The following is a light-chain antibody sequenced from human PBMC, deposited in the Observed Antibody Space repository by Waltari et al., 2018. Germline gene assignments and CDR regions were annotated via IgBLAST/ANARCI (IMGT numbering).Light chain of an antibody. V-gene: IGLV1-40*01. CDR3: QSFDNMLSGGVV. Sequence: QSVLTQPPSVSGTPGQRVTIPCSGSTSNIGAGLDVHWYQHLPETAPKLRIYGNNNRPSGVPDRFSGSKSGTSASLAITGLQADDEADYFCQSFDNMLSGGVVFGGGTKLAVL. CDR1: TSNIGAGLD. CDR2: GNN. J-gene: IGLJ2*01.